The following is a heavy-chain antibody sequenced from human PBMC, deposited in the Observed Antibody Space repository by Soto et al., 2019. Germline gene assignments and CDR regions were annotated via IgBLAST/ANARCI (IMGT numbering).Heavy chain of an antibody. J-gene: IGHJ4*02. CDR1: GGSFSGYY. Sequence: SETLSLTCAVYGGSFSGYYWSWIRQPPGKGLEWIGEINHSGSTNYNPSLKSRVTISVDTSKNQFSLKLSSVTAADTAVYYCARALGYCSGGSCYLLRLYYFDYRGQGTLVTVSS. CDR3: ARALGYCSGGSCYLLRLYYFDY. CDR2: INHSGST. V-gene: IGHV4-34*01. D-gene: IGHD2-15*01.